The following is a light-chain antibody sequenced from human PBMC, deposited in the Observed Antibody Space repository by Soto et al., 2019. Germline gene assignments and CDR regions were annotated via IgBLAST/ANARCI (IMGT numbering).Light chain of an antibody. CDR3: QQSYSTLIV. V-gene: IGKV1-39*01. Sequence: DIQMTQSPSSLSASVGDRVTITCRTSQSISSYLNWYQQKPGKAPNLLIFAASSLQAGVPSRFSGSGSGTDFPLIISSLQPEDFATYYCQQSYSTLIVFGPGTKVDIK. J-gene: IGKJ3*01. CDR1: QSISSY. CDR2: AAS.